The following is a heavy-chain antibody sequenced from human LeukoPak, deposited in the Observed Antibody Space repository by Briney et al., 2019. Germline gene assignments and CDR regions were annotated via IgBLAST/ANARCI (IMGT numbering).Heavy chain of an antibody. CDR2: FDPEDGET. V-gene: IGHV1-24*01. D-gene: IGHD3-10*01. CDR1: GYTLTELS. J-gene: IGHJ3*02. CDR3: ATGDSSGSSLDAFDI. Sequence: ASVKVSCKVSGYTLTELSMHWVRQAPGKGLEWMGGFDPEDGETIYAQKFQGRVTMTEDTSTDTAYMELSSLRSEDTAVYYCATGDSSGSSLDAFDIWGQGTMVTVSS.